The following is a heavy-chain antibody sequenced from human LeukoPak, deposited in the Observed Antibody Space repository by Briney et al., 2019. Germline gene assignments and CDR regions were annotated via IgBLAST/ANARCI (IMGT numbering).Heavy chain of an antibody. Sequence: GGSLRLSCVVSGFTFRSHWVNWVRQSPGKGLEWVANIKPDGIDKYYVDSARGRFTVSRDNAKNSAFLQMNSLRAEDTAIYYCATISAQTFDIWGQGTLVSVSS. V-gene: IGHV3-7*01. J-gene: IGHJ3*02. CDR1: GFTFRSHW. CDR2: IKPDGIDK. D-gene: IGHD5-24*01. CDR3: ATISAQTFDI.